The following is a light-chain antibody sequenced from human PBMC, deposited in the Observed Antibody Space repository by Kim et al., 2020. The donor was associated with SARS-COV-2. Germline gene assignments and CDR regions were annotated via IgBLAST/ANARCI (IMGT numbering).Light chain of an antibody. V-gene: IGLV1-40*01. CDR2: GNS. CDR1: SSNIGAGYD. J-gene: IGLJ3*02. CDR3: QSYDSSLSGWV. Sequence: RVTIACTGSSSNIGAGYDVHWYHQLPGPAPNLLIYGNSNRPSGVPDRFSGSKSGTSASLAITGLQAEDEADYYCQSYDSSLSGWVFGGGTQLTVL.